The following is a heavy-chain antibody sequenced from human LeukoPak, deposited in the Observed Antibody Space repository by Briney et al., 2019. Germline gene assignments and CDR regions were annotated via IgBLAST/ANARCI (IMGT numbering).Heavy chain of an antibody. Sequence: PGRSLRLSCATSGFKFDDYGMHWVRQAPRKGLERVSGISWNGAIMVYADSEKGRFTISRDNAKNSLYLQMNSLRAEDTALYYCAKDISIGGYADGYFYGMDAWGQGTTVTVSS. J-gene: IGHJ6*02. V-gene: IGHV3-9*01. CDR2: ISWNGAIM. CDR1: GFKFDDYG. CDR3: AKDISIGGYADGYFYGMDA. D-gene: IGHD5-12*01.